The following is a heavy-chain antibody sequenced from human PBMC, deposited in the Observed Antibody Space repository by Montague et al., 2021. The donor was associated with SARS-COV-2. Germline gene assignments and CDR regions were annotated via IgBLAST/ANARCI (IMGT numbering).Heavy chain of an antibody. J-gene: IGHJ4*02. CDR2: PDGTDK. Sequence: PDGTDKYYVDSVKGRFTISRDNAKKSLYLQMNSLTAEDTAVYYCATDSLSGYFDWGQGTLVTVSS. V-gene: IGHV3-7*01. D-gene: IGHD3-22*01. CDR3: ATDSLSGYFD.